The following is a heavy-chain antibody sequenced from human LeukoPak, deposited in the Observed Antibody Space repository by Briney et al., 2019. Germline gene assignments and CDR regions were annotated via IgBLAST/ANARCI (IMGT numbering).Heavy chain of an antibody. CDR1: GGTFSSYA. CDR2: IIPIFATA. J-gene: IGHJ3*02. CDR3: ARVDFWSGYGVQNAFDI. Sequence: VKVSCKASGGTFSSYAISWVRQAPGQGLEWMGGIIPIFATANYAQKFQGRVTITADESTSTAYMELSSLRSEDTAVYYCARVDFWSGYGVQNAFDIWGQGTMVTVSS. D-gene: IGHD3-3*01. V-gene: IGHV1-69*13.